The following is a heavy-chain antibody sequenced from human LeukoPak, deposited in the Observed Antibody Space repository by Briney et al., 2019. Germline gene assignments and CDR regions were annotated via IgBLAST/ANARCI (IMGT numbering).Heavy chain of an antibody. D-gene: IGHD4-17*01. V-gene: IGHV3-23*01. CDR2: ISGSGGST. CDR1: GFTFSSYA. Sequence: GGSLRLSCAASGFTFSSYAMSWVRQAPGKGLEWVSAISGSGGSTYYADSVKGRFTISRDNSKNTLYLQMNSLRAEDTAVYYCAKANPYGDPYYYYYGMDVWGQGTTVTVSS. CDR3: AKANPYGDPYYYYYGMDV. J-gene: IGHJ6*02.